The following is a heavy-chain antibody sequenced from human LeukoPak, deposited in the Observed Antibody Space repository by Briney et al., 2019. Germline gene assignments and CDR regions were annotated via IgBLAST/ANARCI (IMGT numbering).Heavy chain of an antibody. J-gene: IGHJ6*02. Sequence: ASVKVSCKASGYTFTSYGISWVRQAPGQGLEWMGWISAYNGNTNYAQKLQGRVTMTTDTSTSTAYMELRSLRSDDTAVYYCARGQWSIVPPLEYYYYYGMDVWGQGTTVTVSS. CDR3: ARGQWSIVPPLEYYYYYGMDV. CDR1: GYTFTSYG. CDR2: ISAYNGNT. V-gene: IGHV1-18*01. D-gene: IGHD2-8*01.